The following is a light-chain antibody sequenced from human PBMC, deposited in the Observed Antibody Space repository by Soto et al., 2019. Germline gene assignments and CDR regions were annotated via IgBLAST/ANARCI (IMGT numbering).Light chain of an antibody. Sequence: EILMSQSPATLSGSLGDSATLSCRASQGIGSCLAWYQQKPGQTPKLLIYDTSTMATGVPSRFSGSRSGAEFTLTINSLQSEDFAAYYCQPYNSWPQAFGGGTKVEIK. CDR3: QPYNSWPQA. CDR2: DTS. CDR1: QGIGSC. J-gene: IGKJ4*02. V-gene: IGKV3-15*01.